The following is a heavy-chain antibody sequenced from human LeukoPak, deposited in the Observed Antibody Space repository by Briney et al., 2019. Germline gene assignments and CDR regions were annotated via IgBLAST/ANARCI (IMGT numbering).Heavy chain of an antibody. D-gene: IGHD3-3*01. V-gene: IGHV1-69*13. CDR1: GGTFSSYA. J-gene: IGHJ5*02. CDR3: ARESSYDFWSGYYKS. Sequence: GASVTVSCKASGGTFSSYAISWVRQAPGQGLEWMGGIIPIFGTANYAQKFQGRVTITADESTSTAYMELSSLRSEDTAVYYCARESSYDFWSGYYKSWGQGTLVTVSS. CDR2: IIPIFGTA.